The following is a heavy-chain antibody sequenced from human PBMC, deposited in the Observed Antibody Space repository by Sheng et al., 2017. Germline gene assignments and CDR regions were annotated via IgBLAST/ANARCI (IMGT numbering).Heavy chain of an antibody. CDR3: ARDVNQCSSTSCYHYFDY. CDR1: GGTFSSYG. V-gene: IGHV1-69*04. Sequence: QVQLVQSGAEVKKPGSSVKVSCKSFGGTFSSYGISWVRQAPGQGLEWMGGIIPFLDIANYAPRFQGRVTINADKSTTTVYMELSSLRSEDTAVYYCARDVNQCSSTSCYHYFDYWAREPWSPSPQ. D-gene: IGHD2-2*01. CDR2: IIPFLDIA. J-gene: IGHJ4*02.